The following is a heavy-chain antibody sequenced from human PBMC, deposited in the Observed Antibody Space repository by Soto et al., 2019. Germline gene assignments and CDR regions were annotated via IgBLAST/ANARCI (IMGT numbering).Heavy chain of an antibody. D-gene: IGHD1-26*01. V-gene: IGHV1-18*01. CDR1: GYTFTSYG. Sequence: QVQLVQSGAEVKKPGASVKVSCKASGYTFTSYGISWVRQAPGQGLEWMGWISAYNGNTNYAQKLQGRVTMTTDTPTSTAYMERRSLRSDDTAVYSCARASGSTYWFDPWGQGTLVTVSS. J-gene: IGHJ5*02. CDR2: ISAYNGNT. CDR3: ARASGSTYWFDP.